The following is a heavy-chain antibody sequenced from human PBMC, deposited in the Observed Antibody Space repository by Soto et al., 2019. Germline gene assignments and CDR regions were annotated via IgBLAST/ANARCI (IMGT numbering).Heavy chain of an antibody. CDR1: GFTFSSYA. J-gene: IGHJ3*02. CDR2: ISSNGGST. D-gene: IGHD2-2*01. CDR3: VKDLIVVVPAAMVGRGPFDI. V-gene: IGHV3-64D*06. Sequence: GGSLRLSCSASGFTFSSYAMHWVRQAPGKGLEYVSAISSNGGSTYYADSVKGRFTISRDNSKNTLYLQMSSLRAEDTAVYYCVKDLIVVVPAAMVGRGPFDIWGQGTMVTVSS.